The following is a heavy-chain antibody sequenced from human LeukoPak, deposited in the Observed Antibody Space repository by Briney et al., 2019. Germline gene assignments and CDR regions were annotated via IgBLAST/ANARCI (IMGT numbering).Heavy chain of an antibody. J-gene: IGHJ6*04. CDR3: ARDRPLSGYYYGMDV. CDR2: IIPIFGTA. CDR1: GGTFSSYA. Sequence: GASVKVSCKASGGTFSSYAISWVRQAPGQGLEWMGGIIPIFGTANYAQKFQGRVTITADESTSTAYMELSSLRSEDTAVYYCARDRPLSGYYYGMDVWGKGTTVTVTS. V-gene: IGHV1-69*13. D-gene: IGHD3-10*01.